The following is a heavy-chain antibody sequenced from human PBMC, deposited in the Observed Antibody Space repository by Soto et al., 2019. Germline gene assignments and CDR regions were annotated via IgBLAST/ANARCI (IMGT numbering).Heavy chain of an antibody. V-gene: IGHV3-73*02. CDR2: IRSKTDNYAT. J-gene: IGHJ6*02. CDR3: TRWDTPMFDA. Sequence: EVQLAESGGGLVQPGGSLKLSCAASGFSFDASVIHWVRHVSGKGLEWVGRIRSKTDNYATAYAASVRARFTVSRDDSKNTAYLHMNSLKIEDTAVYYCTRWDTPMFDAWGQGTTVTVSS. D-gene: IGHD5-18*01. CDR1: GFSFDASV.